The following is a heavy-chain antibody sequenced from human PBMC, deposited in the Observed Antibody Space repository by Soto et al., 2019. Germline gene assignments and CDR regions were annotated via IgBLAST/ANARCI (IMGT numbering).Heavy chain of an antibody. D-gene: IGHD5-12*01. V-gene: IGHV1-8*01. J-gene: IGHJ4*02. CDR2: MNPNSGNT. CDR3: ARXYSGYDYSDY. CDR1: GYTFTSYD. Sequence: GASLKVSCKASGYTFTSYDINWVRQATGQGLEWMGWMNPNSGNTGYAQKFQGRVTMTRNTSISTAYMELSSLRSEDTAVYYCARXYSGYDYSDYWGQGTLVTVSS.